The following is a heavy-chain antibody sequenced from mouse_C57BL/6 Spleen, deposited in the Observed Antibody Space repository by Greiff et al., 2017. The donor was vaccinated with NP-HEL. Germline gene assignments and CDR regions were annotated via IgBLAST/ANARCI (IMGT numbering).Heavy chain of an antibody. Sequence: EVQRVESEGGLVQPGSSMKLSCTASGFTFSDYYMAWVRQVPEKGLEWVANINYDGSSTYYLDSLKSRFIISRDNAKNILYLQMSSLKSEDTATYYCARESNYYYAMDYWGQGTSVTVSS. D-gene: IGHD2-5*01. CDR2: INYDGSST. J-gene: IGHJ4*01. V-gene: IGHV5-16*01. CDR3: ARESNYYYAMDY. CDR1: GFTFSDYY.